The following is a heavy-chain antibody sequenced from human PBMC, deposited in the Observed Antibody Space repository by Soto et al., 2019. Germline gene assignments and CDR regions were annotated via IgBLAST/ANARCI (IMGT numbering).Heavy chain of an antibody. J-gene: IGHJ4*02. D-gene: IGHD3-10*01. CDR3: ARSPGGPMTPGDY. CDR2: INAGNGNT. Sequence: QVQLVQSGAEEKKAGASGKVSCKASGYTFTSYAMHWVRQAPGQRLEWMGWINAGNGNTKYSQKFQGRVTITRDTSASTAYIELSSLRSEDTAVYYCARSPGGPMTPGDYWGQGTLVTVSS. CDR1: GYTFTSYA. V-gene: IGHV1-3*05.